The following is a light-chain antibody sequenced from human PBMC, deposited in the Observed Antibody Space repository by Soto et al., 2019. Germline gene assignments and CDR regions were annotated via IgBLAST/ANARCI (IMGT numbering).Light chain of an antibody. CDR1: QSIGIY. Sequence: DIQVTQSPPSLSASVGDRVTITCRASQSIGIYLNWYQQRPGKAPKLLIYAASSLQSGVPSRFSGSGSGTYFSFTISSLQPEDFATYYCQQYSNLITFGQGTRLEIK. J-gene: IGKJ5*01. CDR2: AAS. V-gene: IGKV1-39*01. CDR3: QQYSNLIT.